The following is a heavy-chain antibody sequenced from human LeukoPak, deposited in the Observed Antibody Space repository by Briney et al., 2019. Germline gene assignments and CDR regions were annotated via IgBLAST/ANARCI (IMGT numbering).Heavy chain of an antibody. J-gene: IGHJ4*02. Sequence: GGSLRLSCAASGFTFSSYAVNWVRQAPGKGLEWVSTISDSDGSTSYADSVKGRFTISRDNAKNTLYLQMNSLRVEDTAVYYCTKGRGGNYPYYFDYWGQGSLVTVSS. CDR3: TKGRGGNYPYYFDY. CDR2: ISDSDGST. D-gene: IGHD1-7*01. CDR1: GFTFSSYA. V-gene: IGHV3-23*01.